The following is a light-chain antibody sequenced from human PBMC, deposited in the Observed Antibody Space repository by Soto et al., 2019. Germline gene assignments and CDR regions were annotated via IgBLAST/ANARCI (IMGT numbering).Light chain of an antibody. CDR1: QSVSTW. CDR2: KAS. CDR3: QQYNSYVYS. V-gene: IGKV1-5*03. J-gene: IGKJ2*03. Sequence: DIQMTQSPSILSASVGDTVNITCRASQSVSTWLAWYQQKPGKAPKVMIYKASTLQIGVPSRFSASGSGTEFTLTISSLQPDDFATYYCQQYNSYVYSFGRGTNLES.